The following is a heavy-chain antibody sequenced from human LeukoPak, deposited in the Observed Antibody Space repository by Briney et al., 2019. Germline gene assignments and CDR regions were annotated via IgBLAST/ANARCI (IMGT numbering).Heavy chain of an antibody. V-gene: IGHV6-1*01. CDR3: ARGDGYSGYDY. Sequence: SQTLSLTCAISGDSVSSNSAAWTWIRQSPSRGLEWLGRTYYRSKSYVDYAVSLKSRIAINPDTSKNQFSLQLNSVTPEDTAVYYCARGDGYSGYDYWGQGTRVTVSS. CDR1: GDSVSSNSAA. CDR2: TYYRSKSYV. J-gene: IGHJ4*02. D-gene: IGHD5-12*01.